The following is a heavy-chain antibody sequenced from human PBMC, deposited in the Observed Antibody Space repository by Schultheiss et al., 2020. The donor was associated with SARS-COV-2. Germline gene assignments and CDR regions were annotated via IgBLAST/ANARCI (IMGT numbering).Heavy chain of an antibody. V-gene: IGHV4-30-4*01. D-gene: IGHD6-19*01. CDR2: IYYSGST. CDR3: LAVAASWRNDY. J-gene: IGHJ4*02. Sequence: SETLSLTCTVSGGSISSGDYYWSWIRQPPGKGLEWIGYIYYSGSTYYNPSLQSRVTISVDTSKNEFSLKLSSVTAADTAVYFCLAVAASWRNDYWGQGTLVTVSS. CDR1: GGSISSGDYY.